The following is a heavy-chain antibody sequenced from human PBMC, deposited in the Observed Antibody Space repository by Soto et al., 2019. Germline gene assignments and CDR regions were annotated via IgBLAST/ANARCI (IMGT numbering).Heavy chain of an antibody. CDR3: SSPFGELSFPRAFDI. J-gene: IGHJ3*02. Sequence: QPGGSLRLSCAASGFTVGGSAVHWVRQASGKGLEWVGRIRSKTNSYATAYAASVKGRVTISRDDSKNTAYLQMNSLKTEDTAVNFFSSPFGELSFPRAFDIWGQGTMVTVS. D-gene: IGHD3-16*02. CDR1: GFTVGGSA. CDR2: IRSKTNSYAT. V-gene: IGHV3-73*01.